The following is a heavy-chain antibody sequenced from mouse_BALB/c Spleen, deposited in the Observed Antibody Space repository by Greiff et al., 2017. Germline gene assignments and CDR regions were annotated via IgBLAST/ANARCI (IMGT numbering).Heavy chain of an antibody. J-gene: IGHJ4*01. Sequence: VQLQQSGAELVKPGASVKLSCTASGFNIKDTYMHWVKQRPEQGLEWIGRIDPANGNTRYDPKFQGKATLTVDVSSSTAYMQLSSLTSEDSAVYYCARSGYYVDYYAMDYWGQGTSVTVSS. D-gene: IGHD2-3*01. CDR1: GFNIKDTY. V-gene: IGHV14-3*02. CDR2: IDPANGNT. CDR3: ARSGYYVDYYAMDY.